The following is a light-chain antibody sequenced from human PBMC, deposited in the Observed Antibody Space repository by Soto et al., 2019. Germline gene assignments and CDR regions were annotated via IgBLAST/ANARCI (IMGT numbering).Light chain of an antibody. CDR2: LEGSGSY. V-gene: IGLV4-60*02. Sequence: QPVLTQSSSASASLGSSVKLTCTLSSGHSSYIIAWHQQQPGKAPRYLMKLEGSGSYNKGSGVPDRFSGSSSGADRYLTSSNRQFEDEADYYGETWDSNTRVFGGGTELTVL. J-gene: IGLJ3*02. CDR1: SGHSSYI. CDR3: ETWDSNTRV.